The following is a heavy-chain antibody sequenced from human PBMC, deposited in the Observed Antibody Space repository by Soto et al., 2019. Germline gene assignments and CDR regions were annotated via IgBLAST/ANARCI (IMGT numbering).Heavy chain of an antibody. CDR3: ERLPSCATNSCPTGNYALDY. Sequence: QVQLVQSGAEVVKPGASVKVSCKASGYTFTGYYIHWVRQAPGQGLEWMGWINPNSGGTKYAQKFQVRVTLTRDTSLSTAYMELKCLRSDDTAVYYCERLPSCATNSCPTGNYALDYWRQGTLVIVSS. CDR1: GYTFTGYY. CDR2: INPNSGGT. J-gene: IGHJ4*02. V-gene: IGHV1-2*02. D-gene: IGHD1-7*01.